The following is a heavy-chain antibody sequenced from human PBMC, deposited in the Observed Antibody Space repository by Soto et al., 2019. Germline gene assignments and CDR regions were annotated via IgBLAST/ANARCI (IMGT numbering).Heavy chain of an antibody. V-gene: IGHV3-11*06. CDR1: GFTFSDYY. CDR3: ARDPRGSGWVYFDY. J-gene: IGHJ4*02. CDR2: ISSSSSYT. D-gene: IGHD3-22*01. Sequence: GGSLRLSCAASGFTFSDYYMSWIRQAPGKGLEGVSYISSSSSYTNYADSVKGRFTISRDNAKNSLYLQMNSLRAEDTAVYYCARDPRGSGWVYFDYWGQGTLVTVSS.